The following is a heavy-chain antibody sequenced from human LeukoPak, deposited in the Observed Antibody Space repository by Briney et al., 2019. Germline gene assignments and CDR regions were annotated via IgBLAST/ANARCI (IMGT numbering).Heavy chain of an antibody. CDR1: GFTVSSNS. V-gene: IGHV3-53*01. J-gene: IGHJ5*02. CDR2: IYSGGST. Sequence: GGSLRLSCTVSGFTVSSNSMSWVRQAPGKGLEWVSFIYSGGSTHYSDSVKGRFTISRDNSKNTLYLQMNSLRAEDTAVYYCARDLGQYYDTSDNWFDPWGQGTLVTVSS. CDR3: ARDLGQYYDTSDNWFDP. D-gene: IGHD3-22*01.